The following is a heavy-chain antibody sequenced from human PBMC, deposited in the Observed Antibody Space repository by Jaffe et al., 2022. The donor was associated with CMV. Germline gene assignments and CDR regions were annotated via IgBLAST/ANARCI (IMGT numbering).Heavy chain of an antibody. CDR3: ASSPAYCGGDCTPVDY. Sequence: QVQLQESGPGLVKPSGTLSLTCTVSGGSITSRNWWSWVRQPPGKGLEWIGEIYHSGTTKHDPSLKSRVTISMDKSKNQLSLKLNSVTAADTAVYYCASSPAYCGGDCTPVDYWGQGILVTVSS. J-gene: IGHJ4*02. CDR2: IYHSGTT. D-gene: IGHD2-21*02. V-gene: IGHV4-4*02. CDR1: GGSITSRNW.